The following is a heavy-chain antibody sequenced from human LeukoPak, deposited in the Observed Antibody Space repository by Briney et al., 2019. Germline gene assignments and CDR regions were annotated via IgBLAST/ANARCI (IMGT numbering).Heavy chain of an antibody. D-gene: IGHD6-19*01. J-gene: IGHJ3*02. V-gene: IGHV1-24*01. CDR3: ATVTSSGWSLGAFDI. CDR2: FDPEDSET. Sequence: GASVKVSCKVSGYTLTELSMHWVRQAPGKGLEWMGGFDPEDSETIYAQKFQGRVTMTEDTSTDTAYMELSSLRSEDTAVYYCATVTSSGWSLGAFDIWGQGTMVTVSS. CDR1: GYTLTELS.